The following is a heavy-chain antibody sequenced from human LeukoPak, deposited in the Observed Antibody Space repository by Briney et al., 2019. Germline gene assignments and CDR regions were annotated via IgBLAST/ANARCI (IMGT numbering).Heavy chain of an antibody. J-gene: IGHJ4*02. V-gene: IGHV3-53*01. Sequence: GGSLSLSCAASGFTVSSNYMSWVRQAPGKGLEWVSVIYSGGSTYYADSVKGRFTISRDNSKNTLCLQMNSLRAEDTAVYYCARHCSSTSCYVNYFDYWGEGTLVTVSS. CDR3: ARHCSSTSCYVNYFDY. CDR1: GFTVSSNY. CDR2: IYSGGST. D-gene: IGHD2-2*01.